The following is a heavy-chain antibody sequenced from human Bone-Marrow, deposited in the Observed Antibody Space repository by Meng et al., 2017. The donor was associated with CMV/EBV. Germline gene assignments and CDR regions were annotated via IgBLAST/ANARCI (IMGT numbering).Heavy chain of an antibody. CDR2: ISYDGSNK. CDR1: GFAFHSKA. CDR3: ARDDRVVVPAAIEWCFDY. J-gene: IGHJ4*02. Sequence: GGSLRLSCAASGFAFHSKAMSWVRQAPGKGLEWVAVISYDGSNKYYADSVKGRFTISRDNSKNTLYLQMNSLRAEDTAVYYCARDDRVVVPAAIEWCFDYWGQGTLVTVSS. D-gene: IGHD2-2*01. V-gene: IGHV3-30*04.